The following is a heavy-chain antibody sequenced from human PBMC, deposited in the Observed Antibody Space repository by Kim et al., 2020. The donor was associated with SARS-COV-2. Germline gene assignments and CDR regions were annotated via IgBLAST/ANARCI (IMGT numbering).Heavy chain of an antibody. Sequence: ADSVKGRFTISRDNSKDTLNLQMISLRPDDTAVYHCARVAYNYGLGNGFDPWGQGTLVTVSS. CDR3: ARVAYNYGLGNGFDP. D-gene: IGHD5-18*01. V-gene: IGHV3-30*01. J-gene: IGHJ5*02.